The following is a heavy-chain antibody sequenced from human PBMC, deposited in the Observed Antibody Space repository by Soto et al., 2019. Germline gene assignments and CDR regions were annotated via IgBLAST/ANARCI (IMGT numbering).Heavy chain of an antibody. V-gene: IGHV3-15*07. CDR2: IMYKNDAEST. D-gene: IGHD3-22*01. J-gene: IGHJ4*02. CDR3: TTELSSSSAWANDF. Sequence: EVQLVESGGGLVQPGGSLRLSCAASGFTFSDAWMNWVRQAPGTGLEWVARIMYKNDAESTNYAARGIGRFTVSRDDSKHPLFLQMHSLKTEASAIYYCTTELSSSSAWANDFWGQGNLVPVSS. CDR1: GFTFSDAW.